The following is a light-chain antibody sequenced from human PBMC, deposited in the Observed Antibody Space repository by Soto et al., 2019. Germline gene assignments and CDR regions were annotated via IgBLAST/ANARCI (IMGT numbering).Light chain of an antibody. Sequence: QSALTQPASVSGSPGQSITISCTGTSSDVGSYNLVTWYQQHPGSAPKLMIYEVTKRPSGLSNRFSASKSGSTASLTISGLQVEDEADYYCCSYAGGGTGVFGGGTKVTVL. CDR2: EVT. V-gene: IGLV2-23*02. J-gene: IGLJ3*02. CDR3: CSYAGGGTGV. CDR1: SSDVGSYNL.